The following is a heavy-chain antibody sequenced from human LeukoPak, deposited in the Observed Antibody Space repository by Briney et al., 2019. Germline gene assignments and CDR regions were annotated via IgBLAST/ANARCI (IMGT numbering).Heavy chain of an antibody. CDR3: AKDLYIVVVVAATSALDY. Sequence: GGSLRLSCAASGFTFSSYGMHWVRQAPGKGLEWAAFIRYDGSNKYYADSVKGRFAISRDNSKNTLYLQMNSLRAEDTAVYYCAKDLYIVVVVAATSALDYWGQGTLVTVSS. D-gene: IGHD2-15*01. CDR1: GFTFSSYG. J-gene: IGHJ4*02. V-gene: IGHV3-30*02. CDR2: IRYDGSNK.